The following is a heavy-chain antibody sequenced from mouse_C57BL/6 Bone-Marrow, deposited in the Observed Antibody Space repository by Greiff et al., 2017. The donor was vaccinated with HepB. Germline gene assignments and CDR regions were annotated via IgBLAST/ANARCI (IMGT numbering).Heavy chain of an antibody. J-gene: IGHJ3*01. D-gene: IGHD1-1*01. Sequence: EVQLVESGEGLVKPGGSLKLSCAASGFTFSSYAMSWVRQTPEKRLEWVAYISSGGDYIYYADTVKGRFTISRDNARNTLYLQMSSLKSEDTAMYYCTREGTTVVEKTWFAYWGQGTLVTVSA. CDR2: ISSGGDYI. CDR1: GFTFSSYA. CDR3: TREGTTVVEKTWFAY. V-gene: IGHV5-9-1*02.